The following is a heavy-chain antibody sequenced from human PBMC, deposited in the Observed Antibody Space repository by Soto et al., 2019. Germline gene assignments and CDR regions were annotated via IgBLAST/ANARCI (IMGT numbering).Heavy chain of an antibody. D-gene: IGHD6-13*01. J-gene: IGHJ6*02. V-gene: IGHV3-21*01. CDR2: ISSSSSYI. Sequence: PGGSLRLSCAASGFTFSSYSMNWVRQAPGKGLEWVSSISSSSSYIYYADSVKGRFTISRDNAKNSLYLQMNSLRAEDTAVYYCAVPIKYSTSWSYYYYGMDVWGQGTTVTVSS. CDR1: GFTFSSYS. CDR3: AVPIKYSTSWSYYYYGMDV.